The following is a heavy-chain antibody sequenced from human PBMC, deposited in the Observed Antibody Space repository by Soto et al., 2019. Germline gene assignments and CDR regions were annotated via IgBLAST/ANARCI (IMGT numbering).Heavy chain of an antibody. J-gene: IGHJ6*02. Sequence: PGESLKISCKGSGYSFTSYWIGWVRQMPGKGLEWMGIIYPGDSDTRYSPSFQGQVTISAVKSISTAYLQWSSLKASDTAMYYCARRPYVDYSFYYYYYGMDFWGQGTTVTVSS. CDR1: GYSFTSYW. V-gene: IGHV5-51*01. CDR3: ARRPYVDYSFYYYYYGMDF. CDR2: IYPGDSDT. D-gene: IGHD4-17*01.